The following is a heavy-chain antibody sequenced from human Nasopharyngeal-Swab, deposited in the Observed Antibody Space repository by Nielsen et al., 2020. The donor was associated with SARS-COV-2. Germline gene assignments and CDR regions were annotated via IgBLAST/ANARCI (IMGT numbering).Heavy chain of an antibody. D-gene: IGHD6-13*01. CDR3: ASIAAAGAPGY. CDR2: IYYSGST. J-gene: IGHJ4*02. Sequence: RQAPGRGLEGVGSIYYSGSTYYNPSLKGRVTISVDTYKTHFSLKLSSVTAADTSVYYCASIAAAGAPGYWGQGTLVTVSS. V-gene: IGHV4-39*01.